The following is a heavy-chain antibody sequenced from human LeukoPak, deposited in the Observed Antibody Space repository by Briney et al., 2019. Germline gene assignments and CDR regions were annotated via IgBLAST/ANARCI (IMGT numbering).Heavy chain of an antibody. CDR2: IRYDGSNK. J-gene: IGHJ1*01. CDR3: ARAGSSHFDAEYFQH. D-gene: IGHD6-13*01. Sequence: GGSLRLSCAASGFTFSSYGMHWVRQAPGKGLEWVAFIRYDGSNKYYADSVKGRFTISRDNAKNTLYLQMNSLRAEDTAVYYCARAGSSHFDAEYFQHWGQGTLVTVSS. CDR1: GFTFSSYG. V-gene: IGHV3-30*02.